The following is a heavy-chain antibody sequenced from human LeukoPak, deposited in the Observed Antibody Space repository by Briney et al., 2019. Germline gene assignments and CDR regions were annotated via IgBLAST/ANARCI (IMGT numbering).Heavy chain of an antibody. CDR2: IIPIFGTA. D-gene: IGHD2-2*01. Sequence: SVTVSCTASGGTFSSYAISWVRQAPGQGLEWMGGIIPIFGTANYAQKFQGRVTITTDESTSTAYMKLSSLRSEDTAVYYCAREKIYCSSTSCYHNWFDPWGQGTLVTVSS. CDR1: GGTFSSYA. J-gene: IGHJ5*02. CDR3: AREKIYCSSTSCYHNWFDP. V-gene: IGHV1-69*05.